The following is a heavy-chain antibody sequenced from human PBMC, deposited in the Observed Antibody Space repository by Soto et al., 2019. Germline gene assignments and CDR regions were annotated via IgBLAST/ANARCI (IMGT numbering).Heavy chain of an antibody. D-gene: IGHD2-15*01. V-gene: IGHV3-23*01. J-gene: IGHJ4*02. CDR2: ISGGGDTT. CDR3: AKGQWWDGQSNTWYDSQY. Sequence: KGLEWVSAISGGGDTTLYADSVKGRFTTSRDNPNTTLYLQMNSLRAEDTAIYYCAKGQWWDGQSNTWYDSQYRRQRTLVT.